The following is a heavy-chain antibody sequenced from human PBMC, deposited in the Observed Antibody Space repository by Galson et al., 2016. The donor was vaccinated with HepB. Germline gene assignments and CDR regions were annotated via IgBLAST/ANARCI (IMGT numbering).Heavy chain of an antibody. CDR1: GFSFSNSW. D-gene: IGHD5-24*01. J-gene: IGHJ4*02. V-gene: IGHV3-7*04. Sequence: SLRLSCAASGFSFSNSWMTRLRQTPGKALERVANIGQDESHKYYVASVRGRFTISRDNAKNSLYLQMNTLRAEDTAVYYCARDRGWQQFDFWGQGTPVTVSS. CDR2: IGQDESHK. CDR3: ARDRGWQQFDF.